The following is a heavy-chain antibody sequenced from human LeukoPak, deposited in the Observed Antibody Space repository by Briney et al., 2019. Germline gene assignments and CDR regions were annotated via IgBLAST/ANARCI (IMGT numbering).Heavy chain of an antibody. CDR2: ISGSGGST. Sequence: GGSLRRSCAASGFTFSSYATSWVRQAPGKGLEWVSAISGSGGSTYYADSVKGRFTISRDNSKNTLYLQMNSLRAEDTAVYYCAKDLVAVAGSDAFDIWGQGTMVTVSS. CDR1: GFTFSSYA. CDR3: AKDLVAVAGSDAFDI. D-gene: IGHD6-19*01. V-gene: IGHV3-23*01. J-gene: IGHJ3*02.